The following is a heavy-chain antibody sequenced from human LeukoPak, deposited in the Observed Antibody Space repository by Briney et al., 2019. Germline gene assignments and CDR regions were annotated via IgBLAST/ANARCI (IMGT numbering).Heavy chain of an antibody. CDR3: VKYSSGWYYDY. CDR2: INDNGRST. Sequence: PGGSLRLSCSASGFTFSKYAMHWVRQALGKGLEYVSAINDNGRSTYYADSVKGRFSISRDNSKSTLYLQMSSLRTEDTAVYYCVKYSSGWYYDYWGQGTLVTVSS. CDR1: GFTFSKYA. D-gene: IGHD6-19*01. J-gene: IGHJ4*02. V-gene: IGHV3-64D*09.